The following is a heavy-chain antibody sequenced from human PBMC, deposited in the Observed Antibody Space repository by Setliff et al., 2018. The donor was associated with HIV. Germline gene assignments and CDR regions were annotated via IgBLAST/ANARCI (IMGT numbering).Heavy chain of an antibody. V-gene: IGHV4-39*01. CDR3: ATRFSDDSSGYYYSR. Sequence: NPSETLSLTCTVSGGSISSSSYYWGWIRQPPGKGLEWIGSIYYSGSTYYNPSLKSRVTISVDTSKNQFSLKLSSVTAADTAVYYCATRFSDDSSGYYYSRWGQGTLVTVSS. CDR2: IYYSGST. J-gene: IGHJ4*02. D-gene: IGHD3-22*01. CDR1: GGSISSSSYY.